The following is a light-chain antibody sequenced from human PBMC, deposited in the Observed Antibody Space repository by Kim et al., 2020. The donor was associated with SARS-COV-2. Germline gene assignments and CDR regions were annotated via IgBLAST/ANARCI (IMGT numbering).Light chain of an antibody. Sequence: SSSVGDTVTITCRASRTISTWLAWYQQNPGKAPKLLIYLASNLESGVPSRFSGSGSGTEFTLTINSLQPEDFATYYCQHYSRFPYTFGQGTKLEI. J-gene: IGKJ2*01. CDR3: QHYSRFPYT. CDR1: RTISTW. CDR2: LAS. V-gene: IGKV1-5*03.